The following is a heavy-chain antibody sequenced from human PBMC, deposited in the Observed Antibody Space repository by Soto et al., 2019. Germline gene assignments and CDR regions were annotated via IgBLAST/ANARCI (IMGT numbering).Heavy chain of an antibody. CDR3: ARDQRTTKGPQLKRIDY. CDR2: IYYSGST. V-gene: IGHV4-30-4*01. CDR1: GGSISSGDYY. D-gene: IGHD4-17*01. Sequence: QVQLQESGPGLVKPSQTLSLTCTVSGGSISSGDYYWRWIRQPPGKGLEWIGYIYYSGSTYYNPSLMSRVTTSVDTSKNRFCRKVSSVTAADTAVYYCARDQRTTKGPQLKRIDYWGQGTLVTVSS. J-gene: IGHJ4*02.